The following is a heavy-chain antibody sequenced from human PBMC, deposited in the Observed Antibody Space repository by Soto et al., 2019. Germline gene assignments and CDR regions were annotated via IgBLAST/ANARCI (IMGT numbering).Heavy chain of an antibody. CDR1: GFSLSTSGMC. V-gene: IGHV2-70*11. Sequence: SGPTLVKPTQTLTLTCTFSGFSLSTSGMCVSWIRQPPGKALEWLARIDWDDDKYYSTSLKTRLTISKDTSKNQVVLTMTNMDPVDTATYYCARIRVVRYYGSGSYIPYYYYYMDVWGKGTTVTVSS. D-gene: IGHD3-10*01. CDR3: ARIRVVRYYGSGSYIPYYYYYMDV. J-gene: IGHJ6*03. CDR2: IDWDDDK.